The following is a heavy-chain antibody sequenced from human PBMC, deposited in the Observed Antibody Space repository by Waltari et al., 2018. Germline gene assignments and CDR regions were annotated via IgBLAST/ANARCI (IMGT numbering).Heavy chain of an antibody. CDR2: IYYSGST. D-gene: IGHD2-2*01. CDR1: GGSISSYY. Sequence: QLQLQESGPGLVKPSETLSLTCTVSGGSISSYYWSWIRQPPGKGLEWIGYIYYSGSTNYNPSLKSRVTISVDTSKNQFSLKLSSVTAADTAVYYCAREPAAGNDAFDIWGQGTMVTVSS. J-gene: IGHJ3*02. V-gene: IGHV4-59*01. CDR3: AREPAAGNDAFDI.